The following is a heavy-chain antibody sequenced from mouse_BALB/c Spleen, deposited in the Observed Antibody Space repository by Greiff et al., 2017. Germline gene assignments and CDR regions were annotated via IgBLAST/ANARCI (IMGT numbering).Heavy chain of an antibody. V-gene: IGHV1-63*02. CDR3: AREGIYYYGSSSLYAMDY. Sequence: QVQLQQSGAELVRPGTSVKMSCKAAGYTFTNYWIGWVKQRPGHGLEWIGDIYPGGGYTNYNEKFKGKATLTADTSSSTAYMQLSSLTSEDSAIYYCAREGIYYYGSSSLYAMDYWGQGTSVTVSS. J-gene: IGHJ4*01. D-gene: IGHD1-1*01. CDR1: GYTFTNYW. CDR2: IYPGGGYT.